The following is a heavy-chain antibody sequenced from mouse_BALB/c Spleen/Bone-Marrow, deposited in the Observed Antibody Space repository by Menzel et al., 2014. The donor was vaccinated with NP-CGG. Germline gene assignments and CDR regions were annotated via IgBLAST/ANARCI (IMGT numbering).Heavy chain of an antibody. CDR2: IDPANGNT. V-gene: IGHV14-3*02. D-gene: IGHD2-2*01. Sequence: VQLKHSGTELVKPGASVKLSCTASGFNIKDTYMHWVKQRPEQGLEWIGRIDPANGNTKYDPKFQGKATITADASSNTAYLQLSSLTSEDTAVYYCARGYDGFAYWGQGTLVTVSA. J-gene: IGHJ3*01. CDR1: GFNIKDTY. CDR3: ARGYDGFAY.